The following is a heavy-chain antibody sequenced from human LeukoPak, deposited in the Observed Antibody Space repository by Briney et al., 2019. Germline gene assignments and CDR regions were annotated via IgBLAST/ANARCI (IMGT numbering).Heavy chain of an antibody. V-gene: IGHV4-59*08. D-gene: IGHD2-15*01. Sequence: SETLSLTCTVSGGSISSYYWSWIRQPPGKGLEWIGYIYYSGSTNYNPSLKSRVTISVDTSKNQFSLKLSSVTAADTAVYYCARPLSLNCSGGSCSQYDAFDIWGQGTMVTVSS. J-gene: IGHJ3*02. CDR1: GGSISSYY. CDR3: ARPLSLNCSGGSCSQYDAFDI. CDR2: IYYSGST.